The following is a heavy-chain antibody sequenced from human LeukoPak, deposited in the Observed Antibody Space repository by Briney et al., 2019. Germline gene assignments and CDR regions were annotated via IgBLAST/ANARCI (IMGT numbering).Heavy chain of an antibody. Sequence: GGSLRLSCAASGFTFSSYWMSWVRQAPGKGLEWVANIKQDGSQKYYVDSLKGRFTISRDNAKNSLYLQMNNLRAEDTAVYYCARDIDFRSGGYGGQGTLVTVSS. V-gene: IGHV3-7*01. CDR3: ARDIDFRSGGY. D-gene: IGHD2/OR15-2a*01. CDR2: IKQDGSQK. J-gene: IGHJ4*02. CDR1: GFTFSSYW.